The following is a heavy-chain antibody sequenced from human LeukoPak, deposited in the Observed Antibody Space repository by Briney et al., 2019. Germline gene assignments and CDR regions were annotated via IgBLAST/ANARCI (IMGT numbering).Heavy chain of an antibody. V-gene: IGHV3-30*03. D-gene: IGHD3-10*01. CDR2: ISHDGNNK. J-gene: IGHJ4*02. Sequence: GGSLRLSCAASGFTFSFYGMHWVRQAPGKGLEWVAVISHDGNNKDYADSVKGRFTISRDNSMNTLYLQMNSLRAEDTAVYYCARARVRGVYLFDDWGQGTPVTVSS. CDR1: GFTFSFYG. CDR3: ARARVRGVYLFDD.